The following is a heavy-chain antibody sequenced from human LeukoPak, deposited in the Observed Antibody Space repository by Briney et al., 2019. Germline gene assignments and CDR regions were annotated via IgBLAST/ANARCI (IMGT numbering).Heavy chain of an antibody. J-gene: IGHJ4*02. Sequence: GGSLRLSCTTSGFNFRAYWMGWVRQAPGKGLEWVAVISYDGSNKYYADSVKGRFTISRDNSKNTLYLQMNSLRAEDTAVYYCASNIVVVVASYFDYWGQGTLVTVSS. D-gene: IGHD2-15*01. CDR1: GFNFRAYW. CDR2: ISYDGSNK. CDR3: ASNIVVVVASYFDY. V-gene: IGHV3-30*19.